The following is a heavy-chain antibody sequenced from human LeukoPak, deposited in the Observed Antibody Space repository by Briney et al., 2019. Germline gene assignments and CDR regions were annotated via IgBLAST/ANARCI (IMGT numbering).Heavy chain of an antibody. Sequence: SETLSLTCTVSGGSISSHYWSWIRQPPGKGLEWIGYIYYSGSTNYNPSLKSRVTISVDTSKNQFSLKLSSVTAADTAVYYCARYKSSSGYSYLFDYWGQGTLVTVSS. CDR2: IYYSGST. V-gene: IGHV4-59*11. D-gene: IGHD3-22*01. CDR1: GGSISSHY. J-gene: IGHJ4*02. CDR3: ARYKSSSGYSYLFDY.